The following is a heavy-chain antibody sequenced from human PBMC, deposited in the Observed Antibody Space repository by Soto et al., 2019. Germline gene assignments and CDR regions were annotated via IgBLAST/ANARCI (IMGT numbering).Heavy chain of an antibody. Sequence: VRPLWLPWATAGITFCSCSMWWVRRASVKGLDVVSAISGIGGSAYDAGSVKGRCTISRYNSKDTLYLQMNSLRAEDTAVYYCAKSPLGYCSGGSCYPPHYFDYWGQGTLVTVSS. V-gene: IGHV3-23*01. CDR3: AKSPLGYCSGGSCYPPHYFDY. J-gene: IGHJ4*02. CDR1: GITFCSCS. D-gene: IGHD2-15*01. CDR2: ISGIGGSA.